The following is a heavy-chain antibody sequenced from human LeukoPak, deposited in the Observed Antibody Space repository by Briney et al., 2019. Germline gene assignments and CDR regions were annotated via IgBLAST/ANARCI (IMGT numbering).Heavy chain of an antibody. CDR1: GFTFSSYG. J-gene: IGHJ4*02. D-gene: IGHD3-16*01. CDR3: AKEVYRVTFGGEEDY. CDR2: IRYDGSNK. Sequence: GGSLRLSCAASGFTFSSYGMHWVRQAPGKGLEWVAFIRYDGSNKYYADSVKGRFTISRDNSKNTLYLQMNSLRAEDTAVYYCAKEVYRVTFGGEEDYWGQGTLVTVSS. V-gene: IGHV3-30*02.